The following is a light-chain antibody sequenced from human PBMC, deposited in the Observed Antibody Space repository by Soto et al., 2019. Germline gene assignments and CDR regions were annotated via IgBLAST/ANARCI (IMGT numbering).Light chain of an antibody. Sequence: QSVLTQPPSVSGAPGQRVTISCTGSGSNIGAGYDVHWYQQLPGTAPKLLIFANINRPSGVPDRFSGSKSGTSASLAITGLRAEDEADYYCQSYHSSPSGYVFGTGTKVTAL. CDR3: QSYHSSPSGYV. V-gene: IGLV1-40*01. J-gene: IGLJ1*01. CDR1: GSNIGAGYD. CDR2: ANI.